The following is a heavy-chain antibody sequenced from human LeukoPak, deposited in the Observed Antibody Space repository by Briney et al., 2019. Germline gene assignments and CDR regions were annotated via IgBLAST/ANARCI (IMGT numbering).Heavy chain of an antibody. Sequence: PGRSLRLSCAASGFTFSSYAMHWVRQAPGKGLEWVAVISYDGSNKYYADSVKGRFTISRDNSKNTLYLQMNSLRAEDTAVYYCAREGLWFGDLRHYYYYGMDVWGQGTTVTVSS. D-gene: IGHD3-10*01. J-gene: IGHJ6*02. CDR1: GFTFSSYA. CDR2: ISYDGSNK. CDR3: AREGLWFGDLRHYYYYGMDV. V-gene: IGHV3-30-3*01.